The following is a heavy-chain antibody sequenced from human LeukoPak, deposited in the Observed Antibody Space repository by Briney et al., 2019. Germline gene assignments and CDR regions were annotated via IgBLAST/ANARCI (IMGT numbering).Heavy chain of an antibody. CDR3: ARDRYHDLSDY. V-gene: IGHV1-2*02. J-gene: IGHJ4*02. Sequence: ASVKVSCKASGYTFTGYYMHWVRQAPGQGLEWRGWINPNSGGTNYAQKFQGRVTMTTDTSTGTAYMELRSLRSDDTAVYYCARDRYHDLSDYWGQGTLVTVSS. CDR2: INPNSGGT. CDR1: GYTFTGYY. D-gene: IGHD1-14*01.